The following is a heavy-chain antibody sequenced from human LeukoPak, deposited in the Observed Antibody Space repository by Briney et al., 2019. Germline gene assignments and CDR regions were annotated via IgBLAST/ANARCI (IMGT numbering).Heavy chain of an antibody. CDR2: IKQDGSEK. CDR3: AKGPHKTMMVSPSGGH. V-gene: IGHV3-7*01. Sequence: QAGGSLRLSCAASGFTFSSYWMSWVRQAPGKGLEWVANIKQDGSEKYYVDSVKGRFTISRDNAKNSLYLQMNSLRAEDTAVYYCAKGPHKTMMVSPSGGHWGQGTLVTVSS. D-gene: IGHD3-22*01. J-gene: IGHJ4*02. CDR1: GFTFSSYW.